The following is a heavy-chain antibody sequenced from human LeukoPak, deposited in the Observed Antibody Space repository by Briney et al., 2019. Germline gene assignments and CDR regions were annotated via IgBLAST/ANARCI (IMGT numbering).Heavy chain of an antibody. CDR3: ARDKYSSALWFDP. J-gene: IGHJ5*02. CDR1: GGTFSSYA. V-gene: IGHV1-69*05. D-gene: IGHD6-19*01. CDR2: ITPIFGTA. Sequence: SVKVSCKASGGTFSSYAISWVRQAPGQGLEWMGGITPIFGTANYAQKFQGRVTITTDESTSTAYMELSSLRSEDTAVYYCARDKYSSALWFDPWGQGTLVTVSS.